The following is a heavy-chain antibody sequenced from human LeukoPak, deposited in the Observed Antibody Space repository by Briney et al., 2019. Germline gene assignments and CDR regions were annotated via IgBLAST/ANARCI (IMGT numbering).Heavy chain of an antibody. CDR1: GYTFTSYG. CDR2: ISAYNGNT. CDR3: AREDDSSGYSVGDAFDI. V-gene: IGHV1-18*01. Sequence: GASVKVSCTASGYTFTSYGISWVRQAPGPGLEWMGWISAYNGNTNYAQKLQGRVTMTTDTSTSTTNMELRSLRSDDTAVYYCAREDDSSGYSVGDAFDIWGQGTMVTVSS. D-gene: IGHD3-22*01. J-gene: IGHJ3*02.